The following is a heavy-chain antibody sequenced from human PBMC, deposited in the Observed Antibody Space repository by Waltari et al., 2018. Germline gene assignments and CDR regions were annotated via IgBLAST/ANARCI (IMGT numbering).Heavy chain of an antibody. Sequence: QVQLVQSGAEVKKPGSSVKVSCKASGGTFSSYAISWVRQAPGQGLEWMGGSIPIFVTANYAQKFQGRVTITADESTSTAYMELSSLRSEDTAVYYCARLGRPEMGHCSSTSCYRVGLFDPWGQGTLVTVSS. V-gene: IGHV1-69*01. CDR3: ARLGRPEMGHCSSTSCYRVGLFDP. CDR1: GGTFSSYA. J-gene: IGHJ5*02. D-gene: IGHD2-2*01. CDR2: SIPIFVTA.